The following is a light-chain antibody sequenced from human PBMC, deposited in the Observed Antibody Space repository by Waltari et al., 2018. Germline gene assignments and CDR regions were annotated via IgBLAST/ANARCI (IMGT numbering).Light chain of an antibody. CDR3: MQGLQIPFT. CDR2: FGS. CDR1: QSLLHSNGYHY. V-gene: IGKV2-28*01. J-gene: IGKJ2*01. Sequence: DIMMTQSPISLPVSPGEPADIACRSRQSLLHSNGYHYLDWYLQKPGQSPQLLIYFGSNRASGVADRFSGSASGTDFTLKVSRVEAEDVGVYFCMQGLQIPFTFGQGTKLEI.